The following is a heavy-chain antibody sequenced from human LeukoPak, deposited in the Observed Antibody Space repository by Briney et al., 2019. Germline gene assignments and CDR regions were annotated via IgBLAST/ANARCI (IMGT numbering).Heavy chain of an antibody. CDR3: ARDSPSGGRYYYDSSDYLGVDY. Sequence: ASVKVSCKASGYTFTSYYMHWVRQAPGQGLEWMGIINPSGGSTSYAQKFQGRVTMTRDMSTSTVYMELSSLRSEDTAVYYCARDSPSGGRYYYDSSDYLGVDYWGQGTLVTVSS. CDR1: GYTFTSYY. CDR2: INPSGGST. V-gene: IGHV1-46*01. J-gene: IGHJ4*02. D-gene: IGHD3-22*01.